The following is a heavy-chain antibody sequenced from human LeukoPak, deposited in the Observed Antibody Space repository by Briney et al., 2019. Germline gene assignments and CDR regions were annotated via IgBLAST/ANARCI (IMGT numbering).Heavy chain of an antibody. J-gene: IGHJ3*02. V-gene: IGHV3-23*01. CDR1: GFIFSTYA. CDR2: FSASDGSA. Sequence: GGSLRLSCAASGFIFSTYAMTWVRQAPGKGLEWVSAFSASDGSANYADSVKGRFTISRDNSKNTFFLQMDSLRVDDTAVYFCARAKMAALGTGAFDIWGQGTLVTVSS. CDR3: ARAKMAALGTGAFDI. D-gene: IGHD6-13*01.